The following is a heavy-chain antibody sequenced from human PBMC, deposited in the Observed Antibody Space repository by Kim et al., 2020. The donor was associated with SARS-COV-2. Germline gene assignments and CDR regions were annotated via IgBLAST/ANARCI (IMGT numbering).Heavy chain of an antibody. CDR3: ARGSDWAFDY. D-gene: IGHD6-19*01. CDR2: NT. J-gene: IGHJ4*02. V-gene: IGHV1-3*01. Sequence: NTKFSQKFQGRVTITRDTSASTAYMELTSLRSEDTAIYYCARGSDWAFDYWGQGTLVTVAS.